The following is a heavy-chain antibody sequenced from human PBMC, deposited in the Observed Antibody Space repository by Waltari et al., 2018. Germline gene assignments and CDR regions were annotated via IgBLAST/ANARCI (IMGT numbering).Heavy chain of an antibody. V-gene: IGHV3-7*01. CDR3: ATNREFYQ. J-gene: IGHJ4*02. CDR2: IKGDESEK. CDR1: GFIFRNQW. Sequence: EVQLAESGGGLVQPGGSLRLACAASGFIFRNQWMSWVRQDPGKGLEWVANIKGDESEKYYVDSVKGRFTISRDNAKNSLYLQMNSLRVEDTAVYYCATNREFYQWGQGNLVIVS. D-gene: IGHD3-10*01.